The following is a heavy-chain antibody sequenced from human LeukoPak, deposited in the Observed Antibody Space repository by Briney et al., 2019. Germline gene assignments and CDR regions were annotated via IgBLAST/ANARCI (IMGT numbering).Heavy chain of an antibody. J-gene: IGHJ6*03. CDR3: ARGFRGYYYYYYMDV. V-gene: IGHV4-34*01. CDR1: GGSFSGYY. CDR2: INHSGST. Sequence: SETLSLTCAVYGGSFSGYYWSWIRQPPGKGLEWIGEINHSGSTNYNPSLKSRVTISVDTSKNQFSLKLSSVTAADTAVYYCARGFRGYYYYYYMDVSGKGTTVTVSS. D-gene: IGHD5-24*01.